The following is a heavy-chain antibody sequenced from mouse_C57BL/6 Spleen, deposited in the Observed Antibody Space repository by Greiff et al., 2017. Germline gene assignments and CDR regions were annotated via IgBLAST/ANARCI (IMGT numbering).Heavy chain of an antibody. CDR1: GYTFTEYT. CDR3: ARHAPYYYGSPYYFDY. V-gene: IGHV1-62-2*01. CDR2: FYPGSGSI. J-gene: IGHJ2*01. D-gene: IGHD1-1*01. Sequence: QVQLQQSGAELVKPGASVKLSCKASGYTFTEYTIHWVKQRSGQGLEWIGWFYPGSGSIKYNEKFKDKATLTADKSSSTGYMELSRLTSEDSAVYFCARHAPYYYGSPYYFDYWGQGTTLTVSS.